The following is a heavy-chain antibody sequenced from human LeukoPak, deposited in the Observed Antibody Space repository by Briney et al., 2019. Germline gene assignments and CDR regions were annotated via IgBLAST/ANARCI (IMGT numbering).Heavy chain of an antibody. Sequence: SQTLSLTCTVSGGSISSGGYHWSWIRQHPGKGLEWIGYIYYRGSTYYNPSLKSRVTISVDTSKNQFSLKLSSVTAADTAVYYCARGYSGAFDIWGQGTMVTVSS. CDR2: IYYRGST. CDR1: GGSISSGGYH. D-gene: IGHD2-15*01. CDR3: ARGYSGAFDI. V-gene: IGHV4-31*03. J-gene: IGHJ3*02.